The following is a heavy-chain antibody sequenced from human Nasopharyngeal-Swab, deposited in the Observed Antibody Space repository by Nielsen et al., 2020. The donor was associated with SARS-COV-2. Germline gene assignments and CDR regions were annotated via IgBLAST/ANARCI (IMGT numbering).Heavy chain of an antibody. Sequence: SCTVSGGSISSGGYYWSWIRQHPGKGLEWIGYIYYSGSTYYNPSLKSRVTISVDTSKNQFSLKLSSVTAADTAVYYCAGTTDCTNGVCYQIFDYWGQGTLVTVSS. J-gene: IGHJ4*02. CDR1: GGSISSGGYY. CDR3: AGTTDCTNGVCYQIFDY. V-gene: IGHV4-31*02. CDR2: IYYSGST. D-gene: IGHD2-8*01.